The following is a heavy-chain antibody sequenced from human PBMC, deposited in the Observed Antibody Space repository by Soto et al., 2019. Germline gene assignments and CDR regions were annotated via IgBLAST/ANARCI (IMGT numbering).Heavy chain of an antibody. D-gene: IGHD2-21*01. CDR1: GASVSSGNW. J-gene: IGHJ4*02. CDR3: ARHGDYFFDF. Sequence: QVQLQESGPGLLKPSGTLFLTCAVSGASVSSGNWWSWVRQPPGKGLEWIGEMHPSGNTNYNPSLKSRVSVSVDKSKNQLTLHLNSLTAADTAVYFCARHGDYFFDFWGQGTQVTVSS. V-gene: IGHV4-4*02. CDR2: MHPSGNT.